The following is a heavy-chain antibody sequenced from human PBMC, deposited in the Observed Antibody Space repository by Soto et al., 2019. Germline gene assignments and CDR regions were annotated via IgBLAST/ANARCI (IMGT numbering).Heavy chain of an antibody. V-gene: IGHV1-3*01. D-gene: IGHD6-19*01. J-gene: IGHJ4*02. CDR2: INAGNGNT. CDR3: ARDIPGIAVADY. CDR1: GYTFTSYA. Sequence: ASVKVSCKASGYTFTSYAMHWVRQAPGQRLEWMGWINAGNGNTKYSQKFQGRVTITRDTSASTAYMELSSLRSEDTAVYYCARDIPGIAVADYWGQGTLVTVSP.